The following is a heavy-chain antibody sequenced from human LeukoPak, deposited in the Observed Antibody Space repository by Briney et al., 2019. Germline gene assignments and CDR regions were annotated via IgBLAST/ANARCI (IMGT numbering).Heavy chain of an antibody. D-gene: IGHD3-10*01. Sequence: GGSLRLSCAASGFTFSSYWMSWVRQAPGKGLEWVANIKQDGSEKYYVDSVKGRFTISRDNSKDTLYLQMNSLRAEDTAVYYCAKDMVRGADYWGQGTLVTVSS. J-gene: IGHJ4*02. V-gene: IGHV3-7*01. CDR3: AKDMVRGADY. CDR1: GFTFSSYW. CDR2: IKQDGSEK.